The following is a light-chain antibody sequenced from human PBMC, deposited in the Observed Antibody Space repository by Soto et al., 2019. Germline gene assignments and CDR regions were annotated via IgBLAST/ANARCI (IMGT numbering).Light chain of an antibody. V-gene: IGKV3-15*01. CDR1: QSVSSN. Sequence: EIVMTQSPATLSVSPGERATLSCRASQSVSSNLAWYQQKPGQAPRLLIYGASTRAAGIPARVSGSGSGTAFTLTFSSLQSEDFSVYYCQQYNNWPFTFGPGTKVDIK. CDR2: GAS. J-gene: IGKJ3*01. CDR3: QQYNNWPFT.